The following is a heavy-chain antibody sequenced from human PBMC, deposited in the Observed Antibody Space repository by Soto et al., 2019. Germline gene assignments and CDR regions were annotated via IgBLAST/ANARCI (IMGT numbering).Heavy chain of an antibody. V-gene: IGHV3-23*01. CDR2: ISGSGGST. J-gene: IGHJ4*02. Sequence: GGSLRLSCAASGFTFSSYAMSWVRQAPGKGLEWVSAISGSGGSTYYADSVKGRFTISRDNSKNTLYLQMNSLGAEDTAVYYCAKDRAKVRVVGTNYFDYWGQGTLVTVSS. CDR1: GFTFSSYA. CDR3: AKDRAKVRVVGTNYFDY. D-gene: IGHD1-26*01.